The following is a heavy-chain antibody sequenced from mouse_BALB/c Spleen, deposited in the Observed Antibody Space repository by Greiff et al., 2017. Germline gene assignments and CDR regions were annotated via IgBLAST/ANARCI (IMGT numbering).Heavy chain of an antibody. CDR2: IDPSDSET. Sequence: VQLQQPGAELVKPGAPVKLSCKASGYTFTSYWMNWVKQRPGRGLEWIGRIDPSDSETHYNQKFKDKATLTVDKSSSTAYIQLSSLTSEDSAVYYCARSNWDGGDDWGQGTTLTVSS. CDR3: ARSNWDGGDD. J-gene: IGHJ2*01. V-gene: IGHV1-69*02. D-gene: IGHD4-1*01. CDR1: GYTFTSYW.